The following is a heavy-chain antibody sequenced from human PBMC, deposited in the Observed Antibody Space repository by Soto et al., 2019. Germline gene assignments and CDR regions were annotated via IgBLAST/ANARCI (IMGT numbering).Heavy chain of an antibody. CDR3: AKVDHYCSSTSCYLYRFDY. Sequence: PGGSLRLTCAASGYTFSSHAMSWVRQAPGKGLEWVSAISGSGGSTYYADSVKGRFTISRDNSKNTLYLQMNSLRAEDTAVYYCAKVDHYCSSTSCYLYRFDYWGQGTQVPVSS. CDR1: GYTFSSHA. CDR2: ISGSGGST. J-gene: IGHJ4*02. D-gene: IGHD2-2*01. V-gene: IGHV3-23*01.